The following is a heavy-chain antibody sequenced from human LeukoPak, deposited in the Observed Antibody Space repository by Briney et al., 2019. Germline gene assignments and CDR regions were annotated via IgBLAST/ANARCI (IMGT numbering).Heavy chain of an antibody. V-gene: IGHV1-2*06. Sequence: GASVTVSCKASGYTFTGYYMHWVRQAPGQGLEWMGRINPNSGGTNYPQKFQGRVTMTSDPSIRTAYMELSRLRSDDPPAYSCATVWYYYDSTGYPPAHYFDYWGQGTLVTVSS. D-gene: IGHD3-22*01. CDR1: GYTFTGYY. CDR2: INPNSGGT. J-gene: IGHJ4*02. CDR3: ATVWYYYDSTGYPPAHYFDY.